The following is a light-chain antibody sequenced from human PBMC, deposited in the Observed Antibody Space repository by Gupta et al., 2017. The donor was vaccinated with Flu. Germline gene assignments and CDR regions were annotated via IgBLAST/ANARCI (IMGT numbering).Light chain of an antibody. CDR3: QQHDDLPLT. Sequence: DIQMTQSPSALSASVGDRVTITCQASPDIRRFLNWYQQEPGQAPKLLIVDSSNLDTGVPSRGNGSGFGTTFTFTIRSLQPEDFATYYCQQHDDLPLTFGGGTKVEI. V-gene: IGKV1-33*01. J-gene: IGKJ4*01. CDR2: DSS. CDR1: PDIRRF.